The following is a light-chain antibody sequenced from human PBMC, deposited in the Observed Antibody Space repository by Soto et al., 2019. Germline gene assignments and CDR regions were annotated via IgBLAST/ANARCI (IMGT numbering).Light chain of an antibody. CDR1: QGIRND. CDR2: AAS. Sequence: DIQMTHSPSSLSASVGDRVTITCRASQGIRNDLGWYQQKPGKAPKVLIYAASSLQSGVSSRFSGSGSGTDFTLTISSLQPEDFATYYCQQSYSTLWTFGRGAKVDIK. CDR3: QQSYSTLWT. V-gene: IGKV1-39*01. J-gene: IGKJ1*01.